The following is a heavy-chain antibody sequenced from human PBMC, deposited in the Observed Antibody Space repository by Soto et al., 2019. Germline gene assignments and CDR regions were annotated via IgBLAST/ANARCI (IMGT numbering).Heavy chain of an antibody. CDR2: IYYSGST. J-gene: IGHJ4*02. V-gene: IGHV4-31*03. Sequence: QVQLQESGPGLVKPSQTLSLTCTVSGGSISSGGYYWSWIRQHPGKGLEWIGYIYYSGSTYYNPSLKSRVTISVDTSKNQFSLKLSSVTAADTAVYYCARDRGGFDDYIWGSYRDSQGGYFDYWGQGTLVTVSS. CDR3: ARDRGGFDDYIWGSYRDSQGGYFDY. CDR1: GGSISSGGYY. D-gene: IGHD3-16*02.